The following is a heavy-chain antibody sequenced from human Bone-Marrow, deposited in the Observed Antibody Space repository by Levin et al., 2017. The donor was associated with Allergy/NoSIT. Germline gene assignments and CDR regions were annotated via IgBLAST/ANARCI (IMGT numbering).Heavy chain of an antibody. V-gene: IGHV3-7*01. CDR2: IKEDGSEK. J-gene: IGHJ5*02. Sequence: GESLKISCAASGFTFSNSWMSWVRQAPGKGLEWVANIKEDGSEKYYVDSVKGRFTNSRDNAKNSLFVQMNSLRVEDTAVYYCARDQFRRATIGARWFDPWGQGTLVTVSS. CDR1: GFTFSNSW. CDR3: ARDQFRRATIGARWFDP. D-gene: IGHD5-24*01.